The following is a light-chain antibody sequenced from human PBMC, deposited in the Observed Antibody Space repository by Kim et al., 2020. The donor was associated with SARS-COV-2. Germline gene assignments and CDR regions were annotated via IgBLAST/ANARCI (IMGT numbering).Light chain of an antibody. Sequence: QSDLTQPASVSGSPGQSITISCSGTSSDVGGYNYVSWYQQYAGKAPKLMIYDVFKRPSGVSNRFSGSKSGNTASLTISGLQAEDEADYYCTSYRSSGYVFGSGTKVTVL. CDR3: TSYRSSGYV. V-gene: IGLV2-14*03. CDR2: DVF. CDR1: SSDVGGYNY. J-gene: IGLJ1*01.